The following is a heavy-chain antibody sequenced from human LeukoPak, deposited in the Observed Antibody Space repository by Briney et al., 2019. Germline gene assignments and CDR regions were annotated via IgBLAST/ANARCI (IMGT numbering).Heavy chain of an antibody. CDR1: GYTFTGYY. J-gene: IGHJ4*02. D-gene: IGHD2-2*01. CDR3: AREECSSTSCRYYFDY. CDR2: INPNSGGT. V-gene: IGHV1-2*02. Sequence: ASVKVSCKACGYTFTGYYMHWVRQAPGQGLEWMGWINPNSGGTNYAQKFQGRVTMTRDTSISTAYMELSRLRSDDTAVYYCAREECSSTSCRYYFDYWGQGTLVTVSS.